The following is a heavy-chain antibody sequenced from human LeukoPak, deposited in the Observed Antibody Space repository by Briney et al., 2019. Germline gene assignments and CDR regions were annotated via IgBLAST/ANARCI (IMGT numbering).Heavy chain of an antibody. V-gene: IGHV3-11*04. J-gene: IGHJ1*01. CDR1: GFTFSDYY. Sequence: PGGSLRLSCAASGFTFSDYYMSWIRQAPGKGLEWVSYVSSSGSTIYYADSVKGRFTISRDNAKNSLYLQMNSLRAEDTAVYYCERARYYYDSSGYYYSSEYFQHWGQGTLVTVSS. CDR3: ERARYYYDSSGYYYSSEYFQH. D-gene: IGHD3-22*01. CDR2: VSSSGSTI.